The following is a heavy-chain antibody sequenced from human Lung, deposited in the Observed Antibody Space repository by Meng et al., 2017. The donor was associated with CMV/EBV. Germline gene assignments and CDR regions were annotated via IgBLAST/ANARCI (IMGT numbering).Heavy chain of an antibody. CDR3: ARSFTYDSTSSGGYFGL. V-gene: IGHV4-39*07. J-gene: IGHJ4*02. CDR2: MYYSGIT. CDR1: GRSISSSSYY. Sequence: QVQLQVSGPGLLKPPEPLFLTCSVSGRSISSSSYYWGWIRQPPGKGLEWIGSMYYSGITHYNPSLKTRVTILIDTSKDQFSLNLESLTAADTAMYYCARSFTYDSTSSGGYFGLWGQGSLVTVST. D-gene: IGHD6-6*01.